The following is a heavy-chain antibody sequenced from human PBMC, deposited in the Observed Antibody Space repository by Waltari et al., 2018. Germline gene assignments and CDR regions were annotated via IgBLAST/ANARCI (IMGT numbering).Heavy chain of an antibody. CDR2: IYHSGST. CDR1: GYSISSGYY. J-gene: IGHJ3*02. D-gene: IGHD1-1*01. Sequence: QVQLQESGPGLVKPSETLSLTCAVSGYSISSGYYWGWIRQPPGKGLEWIGGIYHSGSTYYNPSLKSRVTISVDTSKNQFSLKLSSVTAADTAVYYCARLDNLGDAFDIWGQGTMVTVSS. V-gene: IGHV4-38-2*01. CDR3: ARLDNLGDAFDI.